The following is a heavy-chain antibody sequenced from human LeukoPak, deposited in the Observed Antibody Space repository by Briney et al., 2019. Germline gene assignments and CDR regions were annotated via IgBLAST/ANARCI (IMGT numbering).Heavy chain of an antibody. J-gene: IGHJ4*02. D-gene: IGHD1-26*01. CDR3: AKEYSGSFSPFPSYFDY. CDR1: GFTFSSYA. Sequence: GGSLRLSCAASGFTFSSYAMHWVRQAPGKGLEWVSYISSSGSTIYYADSVKGRFTISRDNSKNTLYLQMNSLRAEDTAVYYCAKEYSGSFSPFPSYFDYWGQGTLVTVSS. V-gene: IGHV3-48*01. CDR2: ISSSGSTI.